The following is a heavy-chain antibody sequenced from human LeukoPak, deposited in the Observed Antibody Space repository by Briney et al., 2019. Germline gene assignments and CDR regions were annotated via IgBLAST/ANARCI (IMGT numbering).Heavy chain of an antibody. CDR3: ARGWPTAVYCGDDCSRFDS. J-gene: IGHJ4*02. CDR2: IWHDGSKK. D-gene: IGHD2-21*02. V-gene: IGHV3-33*01. Sequence: GSLRLSCAASGFIFSNYGMQWVRQAPGKGLEWVAAIWHDGSKKFYAESVKGRFTISRDNSKNTLYLEMNSLRVEDTAVYYCARGWPTAVYCGDDCSRFDSWGQGTLVTVS. CDR1: GFIFSNYG.